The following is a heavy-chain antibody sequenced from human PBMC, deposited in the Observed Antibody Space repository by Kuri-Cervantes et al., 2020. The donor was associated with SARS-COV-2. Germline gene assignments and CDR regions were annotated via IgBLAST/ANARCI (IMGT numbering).Heavy chain of an antibody. CDR2: IWYDGSNK. CDR3: ARDRGSSLGYYYYGMDV. V-gene: IGHV3-33*08. J-gene: IGHJ6*02. CDR1: GFTFSSYA. D-gene: IGHD6-6*01. Sequence: GGSLRLSCAASGFTFSSYAMSWVRQAPGKGLEWVAVIWYDGSNKYYADSVKGRFTISRDNSKNTLYLQMNSLRAEDTAVYYCARDRGSSLGYYYYGMDVWGQGTTVTVSS.